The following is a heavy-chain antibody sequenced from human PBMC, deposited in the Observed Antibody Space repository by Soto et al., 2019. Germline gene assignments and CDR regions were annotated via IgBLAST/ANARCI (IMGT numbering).Heavy chain of an antibody. V-gene: IGHV3-7*01. CDR1: GFTFSSYW. CDR2: IKQDGSEK. J-gene: IGHJ6*03. Sequence: GGSLRLSCAASGFTFSSYWMSWVRQAPGKGLEWVANIKQDGSEKYYVDYVKGRFTISRHNAKNSLYLQMNSLRAEDTAVYYCARDRSYYFYMDVWGKGTTVTVSS. CDR3: ARDRSYYFYMDV.